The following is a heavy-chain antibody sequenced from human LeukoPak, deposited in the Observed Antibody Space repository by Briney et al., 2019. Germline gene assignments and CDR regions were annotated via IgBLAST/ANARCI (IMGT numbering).Heavy chain of an antibody. CDR1: GYSISSGYY. Sequence: SETLSLTCTVSGYSISSGYYSGWIRQPPGKGLEWIGSIYHSGSTYYNPSLKSRVTISVDTSKNQFSLKLSSVTAADMAVYYCARCHHGGKYYDFWSGYYHNYYYYYYMDVWGKGTTVTVSS. V-gene: IGHV4-38-2*02. D-gene: IGHD3-3*01. J-gene: IGHJ6*03. CDR3: ARCHHGGKYYDFWSGYYHNYYYYYYMDV. CDR2: IYHSGST.